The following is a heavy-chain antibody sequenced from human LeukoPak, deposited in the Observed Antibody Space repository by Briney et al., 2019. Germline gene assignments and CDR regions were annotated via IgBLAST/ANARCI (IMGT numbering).Heavy chain of an antibody. CDR2: INPNSGGT. J-gene: IGHJ3*02. D-gene: IGHD4-23*01. V-gene: IGHV1-2*02. CDR1: GYTFTGYY. CDR3: ARAAVANAFDI. Sequence: ASVKVSCKASGYTFTGYYMHWVRQSPGQGLEWMGWINPNSGGTNYAQKFQGGVTMTRDTSISTAYMELSRLRSDDTAVYYCARAAVANAFDIWGQGTMVTVSS.